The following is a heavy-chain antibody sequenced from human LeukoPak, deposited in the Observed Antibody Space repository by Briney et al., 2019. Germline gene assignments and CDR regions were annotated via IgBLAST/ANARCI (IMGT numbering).Heavy chain of an antibody. J-gene: IGHJ4*01. CDR1: GYTFTGYY. D-gene: IGHD3-16*01. CDR2: INPNSGAT. V-gene: IGHV1-2*02. CDR3: ARGRRILGGPENAGDFFDF. Sequence: ASVKVSCKASGYTFTGYYMHWVRQAPGQGLKWMGWINPNSGATHYAQSFQARVTMTRDASIASSYMELTGLESDDTAVYYCARGRRILGGPENAGDFFDFWGQGSLVTVSS.